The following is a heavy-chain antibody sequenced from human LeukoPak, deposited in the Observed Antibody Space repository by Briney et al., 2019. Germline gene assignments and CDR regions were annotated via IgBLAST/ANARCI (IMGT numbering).Heavy chain of an antibody. V-gene: IGHV4-34*01. CDR1: GGSFSGYY. CDR2: INHSGST. CDR3: ARAGRAYCGGDCYLPNYYYYGMDV. Sequence: MSSETLSPTCAVYGGSFSGYYWSWIRQPPGKGLEWIGEINHSGSTNYNPSLKSRVTISVDTSKNQFSLKLSSVTAADTAVYYCARAGRAYCGGDCYLPNYYYYGMDVWGQGTTVTVSS. J-gene: IGHJ6*02. D-gene: IGHD2-21*02.